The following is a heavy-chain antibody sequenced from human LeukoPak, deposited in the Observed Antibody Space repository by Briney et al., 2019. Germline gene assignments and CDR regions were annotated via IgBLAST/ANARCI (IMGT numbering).Heavy chain of an antibody. D-gene: IGHD1-26*01. CDR1: GFTFSSYS. J-gene: IGHJ4*02. CDR2: ISYDGSNK. CDR3: TTNRGGSYVSAPIG. Sequence: GGSLRLSCAASGFTFSSYSMNWARQAPGKGLEWVAVISYDGSNKYYADSVKGRFTISRDNSKNTLYLQMNSLRAEDTAVYYCTTNRGGSYVSAPIGWGQGTLVTVSS. V-gene: IGHV3-30*03.